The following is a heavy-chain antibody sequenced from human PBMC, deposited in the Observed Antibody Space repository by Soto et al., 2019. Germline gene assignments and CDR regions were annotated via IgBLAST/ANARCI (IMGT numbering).Heavy chain of an antibody. D-gene: IGHD3-10*01. CDR3: ARGLVVRGSLHFDY. Sequence: SETLSLTCTVSGDSISSYYWSWIRQPPGKGLEWIGYIYYSGSTNYNPSLKSRVTILRDTSKNQFSLKLSSVTAADTAVYYCARGLVVRGSLHFDYWGQGTLVTVSS. V-gene: IGHV4-59*01. CDR1: GDSISSYY. J-gene: IGHJ4*02. CDR2: IYYSGST.